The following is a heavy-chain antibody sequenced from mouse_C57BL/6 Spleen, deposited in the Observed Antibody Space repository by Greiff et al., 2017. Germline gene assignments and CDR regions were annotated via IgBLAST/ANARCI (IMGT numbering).Heavy chain of an antibody. CDR3: ARREIYYYGSSPLYYAMDY. CDR1: GFSLTSYG. D-gene: IGHD1-1*01. J-gene: IGHJ4*01. Sequence: QVQLQQSGPGLVQPSQSLSITCTVSGFSLTSYGVHWVRQSPGKGLEWLGVIWSGGSTDYNAAFISRLSISKDNSKSQVFFKMNSLQADDTAIYYCARREIYYYGSSPLYYAMDYWGQGTSGTVSS. CDR2: IWSGGST. V-gene: IGHV2-2*01.